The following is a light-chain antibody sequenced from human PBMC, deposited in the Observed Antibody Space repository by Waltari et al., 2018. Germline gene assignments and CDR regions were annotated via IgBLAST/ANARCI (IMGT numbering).Light chain of an antibody. Sequence: QLVLTQSPSASASLGASVKLTCTLSSGHSYYAIAWHQQQPEKGPRYLMKLISAGSHNKGDGIPDRFSGSSSWAERYLTISSLQSEDEGDYYCQTWGTATVIFGGGTKLTVL. CDR2: LISAGSH. V-gene: IGLV4-69*01. CDR3: QTWGTATVI. J-gene: IGLJ2*01. CDR1: SGHSYYA.